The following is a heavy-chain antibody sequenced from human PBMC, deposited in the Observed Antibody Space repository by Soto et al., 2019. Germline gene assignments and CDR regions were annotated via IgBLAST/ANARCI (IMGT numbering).Heavy chain of an antibody. J-gene: IGHJ6*03. CDR2: INAGNGNT. V-gene: IGHV1-3*01. Sequence: ASVKVSCKASGYTFTCYAMHCVRQAPGQRLEWMGWINAGNGNTKYSQKFQGRVTITRDTSTSTVYMELSSLRSEDTAVYYCARSIAVESYYYMDVWGKGTTVTVSS. D-gene: IGHD6-19*01. CDR1: GYTFTCYA. CDR3: ARSIAVESYYYMDV.